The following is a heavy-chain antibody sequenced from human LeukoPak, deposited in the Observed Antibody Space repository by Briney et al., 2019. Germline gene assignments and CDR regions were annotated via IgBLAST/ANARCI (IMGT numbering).Heavy chain of an antibody. CDR3: ARDKLRCSSTSCYNFDY. J-gene: IGHJ4*02. CDR1: GFTFNSYC. CDR2: INSDGSNT. D-gene: IGHD2-2*02. V-gene: IGHV3-74*01. Sequence: PGGPLRLSCAASGFTFNSYCMHWVRQAPGKALVWVSRINSDGSNTRYADSVKGRFTISRDNAKNTLSLQMNSLRAEDTAVYYCARDKLRCSSTSCYNFDYWGQGALVTVSS.